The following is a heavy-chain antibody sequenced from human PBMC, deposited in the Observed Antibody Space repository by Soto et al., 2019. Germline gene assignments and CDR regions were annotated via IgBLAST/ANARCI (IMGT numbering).Heavy chain of an antibody. J-gene: IGHJ6*02. D-gene: IGHD4-4*01. CDR2: ISGSGGST. CDR3: AKGTARGSTVTTRKPRNYYYYGMDV. CDR1: GFTFSSYA. Sequence: GGSLRLSCAASGFTFSSYAMSWVRQAPGKGLEWVSAISGSGGSTYYADSVKGWFTISRDNSKNTLYLQMNSLRAEDTAVYYCAKGTARGSTVTTRKPRNYYYYGMDVWGQGTTVTVSS. V-gene: IGHV3-23*01.